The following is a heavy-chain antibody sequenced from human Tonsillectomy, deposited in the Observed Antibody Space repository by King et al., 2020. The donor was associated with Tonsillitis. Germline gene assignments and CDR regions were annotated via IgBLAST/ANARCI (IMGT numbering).Heavy chain of an antibody. V-gene: IGHV4-31*03. CDR1: GGSISSAGYY. CDR2: ISYSGSP. Sequence: VQLQESGPGLVKPSQTLSLTCTVSGGSISSAGYYWRWIRLHPGKGLEWIGYISYSGSPYYNPSLKSRLTISVDTSKNQFSLKLTSVTAADTAVYYCASTAPPFYYYYMDVWGSGTTVTVSS. D-gene: IGHD6-25*01. CDR3: ASTAPPFYYYYMDV. J-gene: IGHJ6*03.